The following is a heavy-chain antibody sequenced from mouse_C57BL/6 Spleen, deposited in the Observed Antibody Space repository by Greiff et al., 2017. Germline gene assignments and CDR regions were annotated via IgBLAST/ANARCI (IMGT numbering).Heavy chain of an antibody. CDR2: ISDGGSYT. CDR1: GFTFSSYA. CDR3: ARGDYEFAY. J-gene: IGHJ3*01. Sequence: EVKLMESGGGLVKPGGSLKLSCAASGFTFSSYAMSWVRQTPEKRLEWVATISDGGSYTYYPDNVKGRFTISRDNAKNNLYLQMSHLKSEDTAMYYCARGDYEFAYWGLGTLVTVSA. D-gene: IGHD2-4*01. V-gene: IGHV5-4*03.